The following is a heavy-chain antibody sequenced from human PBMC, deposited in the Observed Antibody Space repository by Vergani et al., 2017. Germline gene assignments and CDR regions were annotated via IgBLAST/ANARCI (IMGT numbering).Heavy chain of an antibody. CDR2: IRPKTDGGTT. D-gene: IGHD3-9*01. CDR1: GFTFSSAW. V-gene: IGHV3-15*01. J-gene: IGHJ4*02. Sequence: EVQPVESGGGLVKPGGSLRLSCTTSGFTFSSAWMSWVRQAPGKGLEWVSRIRPKTDGGTTDYAAPVKGRFTTSSDDSKNTLHLQMNSLKTEDTAVYYCSTPAEWELRYYFDYWGQGTLVTVFS. CDR3: STPAEWELRYYFDY.